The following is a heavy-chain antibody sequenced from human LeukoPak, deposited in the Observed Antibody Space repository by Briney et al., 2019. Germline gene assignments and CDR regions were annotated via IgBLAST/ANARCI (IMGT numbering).Heavy chain of an antibody. CDR3: ARAYFKRPRTLPVAYYYDSSGHDAFDI. CDR1: GFTISSYA. J-gene: IGHJ3*02. CDR2: ISGSGAIT. V-gene: IGHV3-23*01. Sequence: GGSLRLSCAASGFTISSYAMSWVRQAPGKGLEWVLGISGSGAITHSADSVKGRFTISRDNSKNTLYLQMNSLRAEDTAVYYCARAYFKRPRTLPVAYYYDSSGHDAFDIWGQGTMVTVSS. D-gene: IGHD3-22*01.